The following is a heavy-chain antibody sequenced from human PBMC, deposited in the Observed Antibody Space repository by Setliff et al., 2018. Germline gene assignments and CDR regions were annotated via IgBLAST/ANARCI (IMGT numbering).Heavy chain of an antibody. V-gene: IGHV4-39*01. CDR3: GRGFSRIEGWGNWFDP. Sequence: ETLSLTCTVSGGSVSNSGFFWGWLRQAPGKGLEWIGNIYDSGSSNYNASLKSRLIITRDTSKNQISLKLTSVTAADTAVYYGGRGFSRIEGWGNWFDPWGQGILVTVSS. CDR2: IYDSGSS. CDR1: GGSVSNSGFF. J-gene: IGHJ5*02. D-gene: IGHD2-15*01.